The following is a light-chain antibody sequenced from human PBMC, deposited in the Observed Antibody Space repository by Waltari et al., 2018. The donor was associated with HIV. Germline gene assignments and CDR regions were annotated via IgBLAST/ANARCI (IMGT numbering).Light chain of an antibody. J-gene: IGKJ2*02. CDR1: QSVSSY. CDR2: DAS. V-gene: IGKV3-11*01. CDR3: QQRSNWPPST. Sequence: EIVFTQSPATLSLSPGERATLSCRASQSVSSYLAWYQQKPGQAPRLLIYDASNRATGIPARFSGSGSGTDFTLTISSLEPEDCAVYYCQQRSNWPPSTFGQGTKLEIK.